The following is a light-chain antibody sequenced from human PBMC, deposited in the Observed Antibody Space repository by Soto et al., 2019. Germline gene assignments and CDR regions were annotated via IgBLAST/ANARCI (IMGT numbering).Light chain of an antibody. Sequence: EIVLTQSPATLSLSPEERATLSCRANQTINNYLAWYQQKPGQAPRLLVYDASYRAIGIPARFSGSGSGTDFTLTISSLVPEDFAVYYCQQRSDWPPRLTFGGGTKVEIK. CDR2: DAS. CDR3: QQRSDWPPRLT. J-gene: IGKJ4*01. V-gene: IGKV3-11*01. CDR1: QTINNY.